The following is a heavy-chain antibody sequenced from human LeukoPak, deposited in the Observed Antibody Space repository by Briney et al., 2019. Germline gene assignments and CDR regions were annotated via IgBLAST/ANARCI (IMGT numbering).Heavy chain of an antibody. CDR3: AREGDYCSSTSCYSPFDP. CDR1: GYTFTGYY. CDR2: INPNSGGT. D-gene: IGHD2-2*01. V-gene: IGHV1-2*02. J-gene: IGHJ5*02. Sequence: ASVPFSCKASGYTFTGYYMHWVRQAPGQGLEWMGWINPNSGGTNYAQKFQGRVTMTRDTSISTAYMELSRLRSDDTAVYYCAREGDYCSSTSCYSPFDPWGQGTLVTVSS.